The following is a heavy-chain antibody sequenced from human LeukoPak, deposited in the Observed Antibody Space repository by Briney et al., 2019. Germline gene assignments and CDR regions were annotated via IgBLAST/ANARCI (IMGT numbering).Heavy chain of an antibody. CDR2: INHSGST. CDR3: ARVGNLDAFDI. Sequence: SETLSLTCAVYGGSFSGYYWSGIRQPPGKGLEWIGEINHSGSTNYNPSLKSRVTISVDTSKNQFSLKLSSVTAADTAVYYCARVGNLDAFDIWGQGTMVTVSS. V-gene: IGHV4-34*01. J-gene: IGHJ3*02. D-gene: IGHD4-23*01. CDR1: GGSFSGYY.